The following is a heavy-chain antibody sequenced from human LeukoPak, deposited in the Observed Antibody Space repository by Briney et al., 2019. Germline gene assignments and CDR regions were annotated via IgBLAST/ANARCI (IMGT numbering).Heavy chain of an antibody. D-gene: IGHD1-14*01. CDR1: GGSISSGGYY. CDR3: ARGPAQGSYFDY. J-gene: IGHJ4*02. Sequence: SETLSLTCTVSGGSISSGGYYWSWIRQHPGKGLEWIGYIYYSGSTYYNPSLKSRVTISVDTSKNQFSLKLSSVTAADTAVYYCARGPAQGSYFDYWGQGTLVTVSS. V-gene: IGHV4-31*03. CDR2: IYYSGST.